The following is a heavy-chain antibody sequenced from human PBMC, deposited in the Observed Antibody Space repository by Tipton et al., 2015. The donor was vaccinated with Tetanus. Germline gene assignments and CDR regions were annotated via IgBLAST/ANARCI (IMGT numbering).Heavy chain of an antibody. Sequence: SLRLSCAASGFSLRTYSMNWVRQAPGKGLEWISYISTTSNTIYYADSVKGRFTISRDNSKNTVYLQMNSLRAEDTAVYYCARRELSWFDPWGQGTLVTVSS. CDR1: GFSLRTYS. CDR2: ISTTSNTI. J-gene: IGHJ5*02. D-gene: IGHD1-7*01. CDR3: ARRELSWFDP. V-gene: IGHV3-48*01.